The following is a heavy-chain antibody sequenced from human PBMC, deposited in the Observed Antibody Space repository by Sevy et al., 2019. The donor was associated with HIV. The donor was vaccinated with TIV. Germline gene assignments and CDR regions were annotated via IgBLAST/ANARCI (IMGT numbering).Heavy chain of an antibody. Sequence: QSQTLSLTCAISGDSVSSNSAAWNWIRQSPSRGLEWLGRTYYRSKWYNDYAVSVKSRITINPDTSKNQFSLQLNSVTPEDTAVYYCARDPNYYDSSGYYYYYGMDVWGQGTTVTVSS. D-gene: IGHD3-22*01. V-gene: IGHV6-1*01. CDR3: ARDPNYYDSSGYYYYYGMDV. J-gene: IGHJ6*02. CDR2: TYYRSKWYN. CDR1: GDSVSSNSAA.